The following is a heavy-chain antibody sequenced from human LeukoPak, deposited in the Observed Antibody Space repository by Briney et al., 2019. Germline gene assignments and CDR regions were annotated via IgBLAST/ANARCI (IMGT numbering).Heavy chain of an antibody. CDR3: ATAKNYDSSGYPLYY. CDR2: ISSSGSTI. D-gene: IGHD3-22*01. CDR1: GFTFSSYE. J-gene: IGHJ4*02. Sequence: PGGSLRLSCAASGFTFSSYEMNWVRQAPGKGLEWVSYISSSGSTIYYADSVKGRFTISRDNAKNSLYLQMNSLRAEDTAVYYCATAKNYDSSGYPLYYWGQGTLVTVSS. V-gene: IGHV3-48*03.